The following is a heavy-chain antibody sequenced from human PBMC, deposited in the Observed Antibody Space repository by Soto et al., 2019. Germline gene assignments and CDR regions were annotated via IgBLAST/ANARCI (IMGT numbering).Heavy chain of an antibody. CDR3: AADPGYYYDSSGYYSPLH. CDR2: IVVGSDNR. CDR1: RFTFSSSA. V-gene: IGHV1-58*01. J-gene: IGHJ1*01. D-gene: IGHD3-22*01. Sequence: GASVKVSCKASRFTFSSSAVQWVRQARGQRLEWIGWIVVGSDNRNYAQKFQERVTITRDMSTSTAYMELRSLRSEDTAVYYCAADPGYYYDSSGYYSPLHWG.